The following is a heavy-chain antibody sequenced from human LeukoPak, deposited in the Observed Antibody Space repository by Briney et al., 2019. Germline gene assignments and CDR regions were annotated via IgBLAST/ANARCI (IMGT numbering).Heavy chain of an antibody. D-gene: IGHD2-2*01. CDR2: IYYSGST. V-gene: IGHV4-30-4*08. CDR1: GGSISSGDYY. J-gene: IGHJ5*02. CDR3: ATWKYQLLGASSWSGPNWFDP. Sequence: PSETLSLTCTVSGGSISSGDYYWSWIRQPPGKGLEWIGYIYYSGSTYYNPSLKSRVTISVDTSKNQFPLKLSSVTAADTAVYYCATWKYQLLGASSWSGPNWFDPWGQGTLVTVSS.